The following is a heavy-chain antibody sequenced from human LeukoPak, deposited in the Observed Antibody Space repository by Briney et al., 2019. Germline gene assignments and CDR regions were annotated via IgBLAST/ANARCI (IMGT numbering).Heavy chain of an antibody. CDR1: GFTFSSYG. V-gene: IGHV3-23*01. CDR3: AKAYGSGSYYMDY. CDR2: ISGSGGST. D-gene: IGHD3-10*01. J-gene: IGHJ4*02. Sequence: GGALRLSCAASGFTFSSYGMIWVRQAPGKGLEWVSGISGSGGSTYVADSVKGRFTVSRDNSKNTLYLQMNSLRAEDTAVYYCAKAYGSGSYYMDYWGQGTLVTVSS.